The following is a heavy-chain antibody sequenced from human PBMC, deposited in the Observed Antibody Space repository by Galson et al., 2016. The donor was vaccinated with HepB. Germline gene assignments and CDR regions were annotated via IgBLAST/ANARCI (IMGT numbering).Heavy chain of an antibody. J-gene: IGHJ6*02. CDR3: ARDGSYCGGDCYSFHYGLDV. CDR1: GFTFGSYS. CDR2: ISSTSNTI. V-gene: IGHV3-48*02. D-gene: IGHD2-21*02. Sequence: SLRLSCAVSGFTFGSYSMNWVRQAPGEGLEWVSYISSTSNTIFYADSVQGRFTISRDNAKNSLYLQMNSLRDEDTAVYYCARDGSYCGGDCYSFHYGLDVWGQGTTVTVSS.